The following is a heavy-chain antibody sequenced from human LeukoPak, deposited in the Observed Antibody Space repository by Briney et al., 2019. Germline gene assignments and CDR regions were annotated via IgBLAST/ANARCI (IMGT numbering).Heavy chain of an antibody. V-gene: IGHV4-34*01. D-gene: IGHD2-15*01. CDR3: ARGKRTGYCSGGSCYPMYYFDY. Sequence: SETLSLTCAVYGGSFSGYYWSWIRQPPGKGLEWIGEINHSGSTNYNPSLKSRVTISVDTSKNQFSLKLSSVTAADTAVYYCARGKRTGYCSGGSCYPMYYFDYWGQGTLVTVSS. CDR2: INHSGST. CDR1: GGSFSGYY. J-gene: IGHJ4*02.